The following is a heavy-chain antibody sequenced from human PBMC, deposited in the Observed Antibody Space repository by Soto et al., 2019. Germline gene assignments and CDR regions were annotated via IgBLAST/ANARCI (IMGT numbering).Heavy chain of an antibody. D-gene: IGHD6-6*01. J-gene: IGHJ4*02. CDR3: ARLVVGGLGY. CDR1: GGSMSSYY. V-gene: IGHV4-59*08. Sequence: SETLSLTCTVSGGSMSSYYWSWFRQPPGKGLEWIEYIYYTGTTNYFPSLKSRATISVDTSRNQFSLNLTSVTAADTAVYYCARLVVGGLGYWGQGTLVTVSS. CDR2: IYYTGTT.